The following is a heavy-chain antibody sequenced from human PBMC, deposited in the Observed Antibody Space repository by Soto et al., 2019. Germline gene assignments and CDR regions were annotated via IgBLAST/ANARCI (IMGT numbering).Heavy chain of an antibody. CDR1: GFTFSSYA. CDR2: ISSNGGST. Sequence: GGSLRLSCAASGFTFSSYAMHWVRQAPGKGLECVSAISSNGGSTYYANSVKGRFTISRDNSKNTLYLQMGSLRAEDMAVYYCARDARIGAELELTAFGIWGQGTMVTVSS. CDR3: ARDARIGAELELTAFGI. V-gene: IGHV3-64*01. J-gene: IGHJ3*02. D-gene: IGHD1-7*01.